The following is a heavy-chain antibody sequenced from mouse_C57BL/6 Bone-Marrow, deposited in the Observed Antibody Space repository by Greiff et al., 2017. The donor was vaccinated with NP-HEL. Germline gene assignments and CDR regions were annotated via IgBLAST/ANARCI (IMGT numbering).Heavy chain of an antibody. CDR1: GFTFSSYG. D-gene: IGHD2-5*01. CDR3: ARHYYSNYFDY. V-gene: IGHV5-6*01. J-gene: IGHJ2*01. CDR2: ISSGGSYT. Sequence: EVMLVESGGDLVKPGGSLKLSCAASGFTFSSYGMSWVRQTPDKRLEWVATISSGGSYTYYPDSVKGRFTISRDNVKNTLYLQMSSLKSEDTAMYYCARHYYSNYFDYWGQGTTLTVSS.